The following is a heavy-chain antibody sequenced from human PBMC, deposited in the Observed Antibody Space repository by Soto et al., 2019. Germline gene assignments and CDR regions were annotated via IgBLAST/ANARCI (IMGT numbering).Heavy chain of an antibody. J-gene: IGHJ3*02. Sequence: EVQLLESGGGLVQPGGSLRLSCEASEFTFSNYVMNWVRQAPGKGLEWVSTISYSVDKTYYADSVKGRFTISRDNSKNTLSLQMNSVRAVDAAVYYCARRAITATTIWGAFDIWGQGTMVTVSS. CDR2: ISYSVDKT. D-gene: IGHD1-7*01. CDR3: ARRAITATTIWGAFDI. V-gene: IGHV3-23*01. CDR1: EFTFSNYV.